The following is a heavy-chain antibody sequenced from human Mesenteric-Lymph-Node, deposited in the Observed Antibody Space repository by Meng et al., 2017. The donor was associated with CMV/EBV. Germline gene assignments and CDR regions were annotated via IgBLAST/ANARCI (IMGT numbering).Heavy chain of an antibody. CDR2: ISGSGRTI. V-gene: IGHV3-11*01. D-gene: IGHD5-18*01. Sequence: GGSLRLSCAASGFTFTDYYMSWIRQAPGKGLQWVSYISGSGRTIYYADSVKGRFTISRDNAKDSLYLQMNSLRAEDTAVYYCARAMDTVMAEDYYYYYGMDVWGQGTTVTVSS. CDR3: ARAMDTVMAEDYYYYYGMDV. CDR1: GFTFTDYY. J-gene: IGHJ6*02.